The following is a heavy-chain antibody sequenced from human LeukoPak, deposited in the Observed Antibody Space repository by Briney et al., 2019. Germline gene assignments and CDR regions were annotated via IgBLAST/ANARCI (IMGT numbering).Heavy chain of an antibody. J-gene: IGHJ4*02. CDR3: AKRRDYSSGFFSDFDY. D-gene: IGHD3-22*01. CDR2: ITSGGGST. Sequence: PGGSLRLSCAASAFSISDYSMNWVRQAPGKGLEWVSGITSGGGSTYYADSVKGRFTVSRDKSKNTLYLQMNSLRAEDTAVYYCAKRRDYSSGFFSDFDYWGQGTLVTVSS. V-gene: IGHV3-23*01. CDR1: AFSISDYS.